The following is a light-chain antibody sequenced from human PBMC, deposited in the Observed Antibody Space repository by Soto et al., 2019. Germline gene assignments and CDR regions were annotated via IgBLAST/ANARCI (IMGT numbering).Light chain of an antibody. V-gene: IGKV3-20*01. J-gene: IGKJ1*01. CDR2: AAS. CDR1: QSVTSNY. Sequence: EVVLTQSPGTVTLSPGERATLSCRASQSVTSNYLAWYQQKPGQAPRLLIYAASSRATGIPDRFSGSGSGTDFTLSIIRLEPEDLAVYYCHQYGSSITWTFGQGTKVEIK. CDR3: HQYGSSITWT.